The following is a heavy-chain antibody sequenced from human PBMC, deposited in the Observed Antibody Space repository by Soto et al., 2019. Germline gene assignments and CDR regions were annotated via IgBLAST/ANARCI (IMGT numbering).Heavy chain of an antibody. J-gene: IGHJ5*01. CDR1: GFTFSSYA. Sequence: GGSLRLSCAASGFTFSSYAMSWARQAPRKGLEWVSAISGSGGSTYYADSVKGRFTISRDNSKNTLYLQMNSLRAEDTAVYYCAKDYVGRAGAGPNWFDSWGQGTLVTVSS. CDR3: AKDYVGRAGAGPNWFDS. V-gene: IGHV3-23*01. CDR2: ISGSGGST. D-gene: IGHD6-13*01.